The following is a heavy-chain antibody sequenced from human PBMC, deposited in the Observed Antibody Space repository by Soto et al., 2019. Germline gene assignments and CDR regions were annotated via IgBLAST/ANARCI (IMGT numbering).Heavy chain of an antibody. CDR2: INPDSGAT. Sequence: ASVKVSCKASGYSFTGYYIHWVRQAPGQGLEWMGWINPDSGATNYAQNFQGRVTLASDTSISTASMDLTSLTSDDTAVYYCARGDYGTGGYPFPYFDYWGQGTLVTVSS. D-gene: IGHD2-8*02. CDR3: ARGDYGTGGYPFPYFDY. J-gene: IGHJ4*02. V-gene: IGHV1-2*02. CDR1: GYSFTGYY.